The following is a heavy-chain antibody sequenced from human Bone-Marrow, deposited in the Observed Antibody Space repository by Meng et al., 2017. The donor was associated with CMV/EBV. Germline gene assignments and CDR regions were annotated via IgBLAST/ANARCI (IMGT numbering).Heavy chain of an antibody. Sequence: GGSLRLSCAASGFTFDDYGMSWVRQTPGKGLEWVSGMNWNGGSTGYADSVKGRFTISRDNSKNTLYLQMGSLRAEDMAVYYCARGWSSGWPYYYYGMDVWGQGTTVTVSS. CDR1: GFTFDDYG. CDR3: ARGWSSGWPYYYYGMDV. J-gene: IGHJ6*02. V-gene: IGHV3-20*04. D-gene: IGHD6-19*01. CDR2: MNWNGGST.